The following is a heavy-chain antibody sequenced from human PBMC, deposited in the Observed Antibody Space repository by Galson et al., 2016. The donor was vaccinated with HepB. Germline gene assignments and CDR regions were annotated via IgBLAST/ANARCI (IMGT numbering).Heavy chain of an antibody. D-gene: IGHD5-18*01. CDR3: ARDGGAMVTDDYFEF. CDR2: INTNTGNP. CDR1: GYRFSTYG. Sequence: SVKVSCKASGYRFSTYGMKWVRQAPGQGLEWMGWINTNTGNPTYAQGFTGRFVFSLDTSVSTTYLQISSLKAEDTAMYYCARDGGAMVTDDYFEFWGQGSPVTVSS. J-gene: IGHJ4*02. V-gene: IGHV7-4-1*02.